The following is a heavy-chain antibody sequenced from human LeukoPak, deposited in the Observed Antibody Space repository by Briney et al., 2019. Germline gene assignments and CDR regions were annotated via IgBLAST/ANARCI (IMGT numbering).Heavy chain of an antibody. CDR2: IIPIFGTA. Sequence: ASVKVSCKASGYTFTSYAMHWVRQAPGQGLEWMGGIIPIFGTANYAQKFQGRVTITADESTSTAYMELSSLRSEDTAVYYCARARSGYDHKPPFDYYYYYMDVWGKGTTVTISS. CDR1: GYTFTSYA. J-gene: IGHJ6*03. D-gene: IGHD5-12*01. V-gene: IGHV1-69*13. CDR3: ARARSGYDHKPPFDYYYYYMDV.